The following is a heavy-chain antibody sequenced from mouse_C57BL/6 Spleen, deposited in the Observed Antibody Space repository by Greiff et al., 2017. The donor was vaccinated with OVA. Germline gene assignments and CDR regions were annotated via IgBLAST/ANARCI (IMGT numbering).Heavy chain of an antibody. CDR3: ARPSMVTTPFAY. V-gene: IGHV1-53*01. CDR2: INPSNGGT. CDR1: GYTFTSYW. D-gene: IGHD2-9*01. Sequence: QVHVKQSGTELVKPGASVKLSCKASGYTFTSYWMHWVKQRPGQGLEWIGNINPSNGGTNYNEKFKSKATLTVDKSSSTAYMQLSSLTSEDSAVYYCARPSMVTTPFAYWGQGTLVTVSA. J-gene: IGHJ3*01.